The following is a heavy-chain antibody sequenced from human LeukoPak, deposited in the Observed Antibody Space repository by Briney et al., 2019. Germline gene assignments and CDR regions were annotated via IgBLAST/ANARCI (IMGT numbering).Heavy chain of an antibody. Sequence: GGSLRLSCAASGFTFSNYNMNWVRQPPGKGLEWVSSISGSSTPIYYADSVKGRFTISRDNAKNSLYLQMNSLRAEDTAVYYCARVFSYAYLNWGQGTLVTVSS. CDR2: ISGSSTPI. J-gene: IGHJ4*02. V-gene: IGHV3-48*01. CDR3: ARVFSYAYLN. D-gene: IGHD5-18*01. CDR1: GFTFSNYN.